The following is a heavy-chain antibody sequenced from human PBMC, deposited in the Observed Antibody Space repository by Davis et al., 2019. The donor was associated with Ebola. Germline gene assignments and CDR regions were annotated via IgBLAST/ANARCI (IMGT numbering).Heavy chain of an antibody. Sequence: GESLKISCAASGFTFSDYYMSWIPQAPGKGLEWVSYITSSGSTIYYADSVKGRFTISRDNAKNSLYLQMNSLRAEDTAVYYCARDLLTGTTWDYWGQGTLVTVSS. CDR3: ARDLLTGTTWDY. V-gene: IGHV3-11*01. CDR1: GFTFSDYY. J-gene: IGHJ4*02. CDR2: ITSSGSTI. D-gene: IGHD1-20*01.